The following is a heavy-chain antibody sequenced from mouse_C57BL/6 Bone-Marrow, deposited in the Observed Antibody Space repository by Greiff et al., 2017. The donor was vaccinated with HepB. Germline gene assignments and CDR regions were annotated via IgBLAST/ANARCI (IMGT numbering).Heavy chain of an antibody. V-gene: IGHV1-50*01. CDR3: ARDYYGSSGDWYVDV. J-gene: IGHJ1*03. CDR2: IDPSDSYT. Sequence: QVQLPQPGAELVKPGASVKLSCKASGYTFTSYWMQWVKQRPGQGLEWIGEIDPSDSYTNYNQKFKGKATLTVDTSSSTAYMQLSSLTSEDSEVYYWARDYYGSSGDWYVDVWGIGTTVTVSS. CDR1: GYTFTSYW. D-gene: IGHD1-1*01.